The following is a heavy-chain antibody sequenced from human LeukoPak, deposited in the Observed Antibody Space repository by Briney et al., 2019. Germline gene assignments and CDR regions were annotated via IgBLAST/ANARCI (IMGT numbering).Heavy chain of an antibody. CDR2: INPNSGGT. V-gene: IGHV1-2*04. J-gene: IGHJ6*02. CDR1: GYTFTGYY. D-gene: IGHD3-22*01. Sequence: ASVTVSCKASGYTFTGYYMHWVQQAPGQGLEWMGWINPNSGGTNYAQKFQGWVTMTRDTSISTAYMELSRLRSDDTAVYYCARAGNYYDSSGYPYYYGMDVWGQGTTVTVSS. CDR3: ARAGNYYDSSGYPYYYGMDV.